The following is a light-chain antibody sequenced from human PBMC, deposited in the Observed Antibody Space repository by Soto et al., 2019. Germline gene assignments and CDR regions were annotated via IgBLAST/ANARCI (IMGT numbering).Light chain of an antibody. CDR2: KND. Sequence: QSVVSQPPSASGTPGQRVTISCSGSSSNIGRNYVYWYQQFPGTAPKLLIFKNDQRPSGVPDRFSGSKSGTSASLDISGLRSEDEANYYCATWDASLSASVFGGGTKLTVL. CDR3: ATWDASLSASV. CDR1: SSNIGRNY. J-gene: IGLJ3*02. V-gene: IGLV1-47*01.